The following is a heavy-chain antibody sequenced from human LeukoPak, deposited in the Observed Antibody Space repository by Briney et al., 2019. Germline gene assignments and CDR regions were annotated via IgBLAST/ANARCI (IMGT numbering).Heavy chain of an antibody. Sequence: GGPLRFSCGASGFTFRTYALTWFGQAPGKGLTWVSAISGSGVSTYYADSVKGRFTISRDTSKNTLYLQMNSLRAEDTAVYYCAKWRVSSGCDYWGQGTLVTVSS. CDR1: GFTFRTYA. V-gene: IGHV3-23*01. CDR2: ISGSGVST. J-gene: IGHJ4*02. D-gene: IGHD6-19*01. CDR3: AKWRVSSGCDY.